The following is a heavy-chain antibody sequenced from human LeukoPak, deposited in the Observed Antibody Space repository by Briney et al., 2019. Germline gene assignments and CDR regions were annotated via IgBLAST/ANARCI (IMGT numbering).Heavy chain of an antibody. CDR1: GFRFNRFS. CDR3: ASVDFDNNAHYHYYLPN. J-gene: IGHJ4*02. CDR2: IKQDGSQK. D-gene: IGHD2/OR15-2a*01. Sequence: GGSLRLSCAASGFRFNRFSMSWVRQTPGKGLEWVANIKQDGSQKEHADSVKGRFAISRDNANNFLDLQMNSLRAEDTGVYYCASVDFDNNAHYHYYLPNWGQGTRVTVSS. V-gene: IGHV3-7*01.